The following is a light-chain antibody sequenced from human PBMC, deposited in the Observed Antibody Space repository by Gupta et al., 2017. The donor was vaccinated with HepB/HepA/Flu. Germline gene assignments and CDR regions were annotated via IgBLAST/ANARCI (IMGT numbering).Light chain of an antibody. J-gene: IGLJ2*01. Sequence: SVLTHSISVPGTPGQRVTISCSGSSSNVGRNNVNWYQQPPGTAPKLLIYYNDQRPSGVPDRISGSKSGTSASLAISGLQAEDEADYYCAAWDTSLNVVVFGGGTKLTVL. V-gene: IGLV1-44*01. CDR1: SSNVGRNN. CDR3: AAWDTSLNVVV. CDR2: YND.